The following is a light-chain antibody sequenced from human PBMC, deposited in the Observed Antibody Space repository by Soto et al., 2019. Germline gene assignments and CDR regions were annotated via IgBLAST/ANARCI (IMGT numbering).Light chain of an antibody. Sequence: QSALTQPPSVSGSPGQSVAISFTGTSSDVGGYNFVSWYQKYPGKAPKLIISEVSKRPSGVPDRFSGSKSDSTASLTVSGRQAEDEADYHCSSHAGTNNPYDFGSGTKLTVL. CDR3: SSHAGTNNPYD. J-gene: IGLJ1*01. CDR2: EVS. V-gene: IGLV2-8*01. CDR1: SSDVGGYNF.